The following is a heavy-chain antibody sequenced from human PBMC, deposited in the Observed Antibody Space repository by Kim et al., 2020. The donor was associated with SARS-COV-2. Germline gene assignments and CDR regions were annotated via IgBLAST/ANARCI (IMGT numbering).Heavy chain of an antibody. V-gene: IGHV5-51*01. D-gene: IGHD6-6*01. CDR2: IYPGDSDT. CDR1: GYDFSSYW. CDR3: ARHGSIGARINYFDY. J-gene: IGHJ4*02. Sequence: GESLKISCKGSGYDFSSYWIGWVRQMPGKGLDWMGIIYPGDSDTRYSPSFQGQVNISADKSISTAYLQWSSLKASDTAMYYCARHGSIGARINYFDYWGQGTLVTVSS.